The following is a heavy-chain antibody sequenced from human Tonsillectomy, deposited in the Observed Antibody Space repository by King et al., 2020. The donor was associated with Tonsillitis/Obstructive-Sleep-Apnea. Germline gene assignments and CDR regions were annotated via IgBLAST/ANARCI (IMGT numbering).Heavy chain of an antibody. CDR3: ARVGVGAT. D-gene: IGHD1-26*01. V-gene: IGHV3-33*01. J-gene: IGHJ5*02. CDR1: GFTFSIYG. Sequence: VQLVESGGGVVQPGRSLRLSCEASGFTFSIYGMHWVRQAPGKGLEWVAFIWSDGSNKNYGDSVKGRFTISRDNSKNTLYLQINSLRAEDTAVYYCARVGVGATWGQGTLVTVSS. CDR2: IWSDGSNK.